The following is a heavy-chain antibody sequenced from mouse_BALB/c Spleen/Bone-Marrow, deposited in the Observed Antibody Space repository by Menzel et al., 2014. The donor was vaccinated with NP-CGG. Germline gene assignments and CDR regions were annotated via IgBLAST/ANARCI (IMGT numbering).Heavy chain of an antibody. CDR2: IYPGSGNT. Sequence: QVQLQQPGPELVKPGASVKISCKASGYTLTDYYINWVKQKPGQGLEWIGWIYPGSGNTKYNEKFKGKATLTVDTSSSTAYMQLSSLTSEDTAVYFCARGVYYDYDDYFDYWDQGTTLTVSS. CDR3: ARGVYYDYDDYFDY. CDR1: GYTLTDYY. J-gene: IGHJ2*01. V-gene: IGHV1-84*02. D-gene: IGHD2-4*01.